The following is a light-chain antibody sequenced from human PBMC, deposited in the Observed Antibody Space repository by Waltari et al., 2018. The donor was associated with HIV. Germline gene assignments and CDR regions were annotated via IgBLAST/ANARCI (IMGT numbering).Light chain of an antibody. J-gene: IGKJ4*01. CDR2: GAS. CDR1: QSVSSSY. CDR3: QQYGSSPLT. V-gene: IGKV3-20*01. Sequence: EIVLTQSPGTLSLSPGARATLSCRASQSVSSSYLAEYQRQRGQAPRLRIYGASSRATGIPDRFGGSGSGTDFTLTISRLEPEDFAVYYCQQYGSSPLTFGGGTKVEIK.